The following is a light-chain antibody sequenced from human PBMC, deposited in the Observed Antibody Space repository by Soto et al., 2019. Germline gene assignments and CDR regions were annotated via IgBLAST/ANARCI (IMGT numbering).Light chain of an antibody. CDR3: QQYASSPLT. CDR2: DAS. CDR1: QSVGRNY. V-gene: IGKV3-20*01. Sequence: EIVLTQSPGTRSVSPGERATLSCRASQSVGRNYLAWYQQKPGQAPRLLIYDASSRATGIPDRFSGSGSGTDFTLTISRLEPEDFAVYYCQQYASSPLTFGGGTKVETK. J-gene: IGKJ4*01.